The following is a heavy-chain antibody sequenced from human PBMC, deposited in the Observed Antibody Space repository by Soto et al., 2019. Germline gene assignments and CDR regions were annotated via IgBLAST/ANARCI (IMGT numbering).Heavy chain of an antibody. D-gene: IGHD3-9*01. CDR3: ARDHHYDILTGLGHSYGMDV. Sequence: SETLSLTCTVSGGSISSGGYYWSWIRQHPGKGLEWIGYIYYSGSTYYNPSLKSRVTISVDTSKNQFSLKLSSVTAADTAVYYCARDHHYDILTGLGHSYGMDVWGQGTTVTVSS. CDR2: IYYSGST. CDR1: GGSISSGGYY. J-gene: IGHJ6*02. V-gene: IGHV4-31*03.